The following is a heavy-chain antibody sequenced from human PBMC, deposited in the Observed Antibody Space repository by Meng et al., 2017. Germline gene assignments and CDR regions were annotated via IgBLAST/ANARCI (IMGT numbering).Heavy chain of an antibody. CDR3: ARGTKYYYDSSGYYLV. CDR2: INPNSGGT. V-gene: IGHV1-2*06. J-gene: IGHJ4*02. Sequence: VQLVQAGAEVKQPGASVKVSSKASGYTFTGYYMHWVRQAPGQGLEWMGRINPNSGGTNYAQKFQGRVTMTRDTSISTAYMELSRLRSDDTAVYYCARGTKYYYDSSGYYLVWGQGTLVTVSS. CDR1: GYTFTGYY. D-gene: IGHD3-22*01.